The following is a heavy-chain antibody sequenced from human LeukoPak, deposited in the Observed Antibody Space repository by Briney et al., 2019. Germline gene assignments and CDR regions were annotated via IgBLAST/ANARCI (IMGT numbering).Heavy chain of an antibody. D-gene: IGHD3-22*01. CDR2: INPNSGGT. CDR1: GYTFTVYY. V-gene: IGHV1-2*02. Sequence: AASVKVSCKASGYTFTVYYMHWVRQAPGQGLEWMGWINPNSGGTNYAQKFQGRVTMTRDTSISTAYMELSRLRSDDTAVYYCARVSRYYYDSSGYFDHWGQGTLVTVSS. J-gene: IGHJ5*02. CDR3: ARVSRYYYDSSGYFDH.